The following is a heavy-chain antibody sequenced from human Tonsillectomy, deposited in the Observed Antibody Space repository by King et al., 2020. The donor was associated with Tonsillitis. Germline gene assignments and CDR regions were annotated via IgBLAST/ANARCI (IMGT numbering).Heavy chain of an antibody. CDR1: GFTFDDYA. Sequence: VQLVESGGGLVQPGRSLRLSCAPSGFTFDDYAMHWVRQAPGKGLEWVSGISWVSGTIGYADSVKGRFTISRDNAKNSLYLQMSSLRAEDTAFYYCAKDIGGSGRYAAYHFDYWGQGTLVTVSS. J-gene: IGHJ4*02. CDR3: AKDIGGSGRYAAYHFDY. V-gene: IGHV3-9*01. CDR2: ISWVSGTI. D-gene: IGHD3-16*01.